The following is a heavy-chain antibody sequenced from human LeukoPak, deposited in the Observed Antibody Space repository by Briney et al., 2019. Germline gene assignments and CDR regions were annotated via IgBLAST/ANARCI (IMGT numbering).Heavy chain of an antibody. CDR2: FDPEDGET. CDR3: ARDYQSPWRITIFGVVIGRTFDY. CDR1: GYTLTELS. Sequence: ASVKVSCKVSGYTLTELSMHWVRQAPGKGLEWMGGFDPEDGETIYAQKFQGRVTMTEDTSTDTAYMELRSLRSDDTAVYYCARDYQSPWRITIFGVVIGRTFDYWGQGTLVTVSS. D-gene: IGHD3-3*01. J-gene: IGHJ4*02. V-gene: IGHV1-24*01.